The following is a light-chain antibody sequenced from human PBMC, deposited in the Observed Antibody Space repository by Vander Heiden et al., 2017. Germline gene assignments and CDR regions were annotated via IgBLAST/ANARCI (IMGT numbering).Light chain of an antibody. CDR3: QTCDIGIRV. J-gene: IGLJ3*02. CDR1: SAYSDYA. V-gene: IGLV4-69*02. CDR2: LNGDGSH. Sequence: QLVLTQSPSASASLGASVQLTCTLSSAYSDYAIAWHQQQPEKGPRYLMKLNGDGSHSKRVGIPDRFSGSSSGAERFLTISSLQSEDEADYYCQTCDIGIRVFGGGTKLTVL.